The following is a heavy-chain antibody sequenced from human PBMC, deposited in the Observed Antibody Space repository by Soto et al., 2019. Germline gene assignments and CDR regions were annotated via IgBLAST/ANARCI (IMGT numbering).Heavy chain of an antibody. D-gene: IGHD6-6*01. Sequence: QVQLVQSGAEVKKPGSSVKVSCKASGGTFSSYAISWVRQAPGQGLEWMGGIIPIFGTANYAQKFQGRVTITADESTSTAYMELSSLRSEDTAVYYCARLIAARPTGEYYFDYWGQGTLVTVSS. CDR2: IIPIFGTA. V-gene: IGHV1-69*12. CDR1: GGTFSSYA. CDR3: ARLIAARPTGEYYFDY. J-gene: IGHJ4*02.